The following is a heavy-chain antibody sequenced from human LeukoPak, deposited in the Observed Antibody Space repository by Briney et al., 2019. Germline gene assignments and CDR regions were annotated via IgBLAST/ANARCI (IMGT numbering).Heavy chain of an antibody. CDR1: GGTFSSYA. D-gene: IGHD3-22*01. V-gene: IGHV1-69*13. Sequence: VKVSCKASGGTFSSYAISWVRQAPGQGLEWMGGIIPVFGTANYAQKFQGRVTITADESTSTAYMELSSLRSEDTAVYYCARGLWHYDSSGYYVDYWGQGTLVTVSS. J-gene: IGHJ4*02. CDR3: ARGLWHYDSSGYYVDY. CDR2: IIPVFGTA.